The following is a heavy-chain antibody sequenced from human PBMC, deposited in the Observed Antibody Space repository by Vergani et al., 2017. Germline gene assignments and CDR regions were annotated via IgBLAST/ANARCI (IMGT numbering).Heavy chain of an antibody. D-gene: IGHD2-15*01. J-gene: IGHJ6*02. CDR2: IRSKANSYAT. CDR3: ARVAKDYYYYGIDV. CDR1: GFTFSGSA. V-gene: IGHV3-73*01. Sequence: EVQLVESGGGLVQPGGSLKLSCAASGFTFSGSAMHWVRQATGKGLEWVGRIRSKANSYATAYSASVKGRFTISRDDSKNTAYLQMNSLKTEDTAVYYCARVAKDYYYYGIDVWGQGTTVTVSS.